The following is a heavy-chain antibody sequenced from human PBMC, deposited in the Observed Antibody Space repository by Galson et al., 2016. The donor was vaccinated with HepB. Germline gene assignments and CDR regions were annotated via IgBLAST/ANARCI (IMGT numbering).Heavy chain of an antibody. V-gene: IGHV3-13*04. Sequence: SLRLSCAGSGFSFSTYDMHWVRQATEKGLGWVSAIGSDGGTYYSGSVKGRFTISRDNAKNSLYLQMDSLRDGDTAVYYCARIFYDRLTRDYYGMDVWGQGATVTVSS. CDR2: IGSDGGT. J-gene: IGHJ6*02. D-gene: IGHD3-9*01. CDR3: ARIFYDRLTRDYYGMDV. CDR1: GFSFSTYD.